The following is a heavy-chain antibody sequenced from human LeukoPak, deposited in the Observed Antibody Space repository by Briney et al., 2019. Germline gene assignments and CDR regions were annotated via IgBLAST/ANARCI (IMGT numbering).Heavy chain of an antibody. CDR3: ARGSGGYYYYGMDV. Sequence: ASVKVSCKASGYTFIHYGISWVRQAPGQGLEWMGWISAYNGNTNYAQKLQGRVTITTDTSTTTAYMELRSLRSDDTAVYYCARGSGGYYYYGMDVWGQGTTVTVSS. CDR2: ISAYNGNT. D-gene: IGHD1-26*01. CDR1: GYTFIHYG. J-gene: IGHJ6*02. V-gene: IGHV1-18*01.